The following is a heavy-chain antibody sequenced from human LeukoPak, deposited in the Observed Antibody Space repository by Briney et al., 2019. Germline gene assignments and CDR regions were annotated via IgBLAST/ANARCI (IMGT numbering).Heavy chain of an antibody. Sequence: AGGSLRLSCAASGFTFSSYAMSWVRQAPGKGLEWGSAISGSGGSTYYADSDKARFTISRDKSKNTLYLQMNSLRAEDAAVYYCAKDVVVGATRGHFDYWGQGTLVTVSS. CDR3: AKDVVVGATRGHFDY. V-gene: IGHV3-23*01. D-gene: IGHD1-26*01. CDR1: GFTFSSYA. CDR2: ISGSGGST. J-gene: IGHJ4*02.